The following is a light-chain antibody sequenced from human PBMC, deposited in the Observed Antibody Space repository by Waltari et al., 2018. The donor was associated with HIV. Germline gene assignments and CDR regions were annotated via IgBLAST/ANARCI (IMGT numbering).Light chain of an antibody. J-gene: IGLJ2*01. CDR2: DVS. CDR1: NIDVGNYNL. CDR3: LSYVIDSGTWN. V-gene: IGLV2-23*02. Sequence: QSPLTQPASVSGNPGQSVTITCTGTNIDVGNYNLVSWYQQHPGKAPKLLIYDVSKRPSVFSICFSGSKSCYFASLSFSLLLAEDDSYYFCLSYVIDSGTWNFGVGT.